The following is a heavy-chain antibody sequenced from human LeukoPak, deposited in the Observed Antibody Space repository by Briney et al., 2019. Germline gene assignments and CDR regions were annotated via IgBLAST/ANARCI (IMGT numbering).Heavy chain of an antibody. J-gene: IGHJ4*02. Sequence: GGSLRLSCVASGITFSNYAVSWVRQAPEKGLDWVSVISGSAHKIHYADSVKGRFTISRDNSENIVYLQMNNLRVEDTAVYYCAGRPTGYSSGYIHWGQGTLVTVSS. CDR1: GITFSNYA. D-gene: IGHD5-18*01. CDR3: AGRPTGYSSGYIH. V-gene: IGHV3-23*01. CDR2: ISGSAHKI.